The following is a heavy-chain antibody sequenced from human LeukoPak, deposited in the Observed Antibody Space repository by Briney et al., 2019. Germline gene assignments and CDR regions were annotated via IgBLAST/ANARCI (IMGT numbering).Heavy chain of an antibody. CDR1: GFTFSNHW. Sequence: GGSLRLSCAASGFTFSNHWMRWVRQAPGRGLEWVANINQDGSVKYYVDSVKGRFTISRDNTKNSLYLQMDSLRAEDTAVYYCTRDERWGQGTLVTVSS. V-gene: IGHV3-7*01. CDR3: TRDER. D-gene: IGHD1-1*01. CDR2: INQDGSVK. J-gene: IGHJ4*02.